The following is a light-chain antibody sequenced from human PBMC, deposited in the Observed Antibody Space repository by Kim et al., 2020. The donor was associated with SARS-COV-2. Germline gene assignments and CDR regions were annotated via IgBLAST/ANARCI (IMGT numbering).Light chain of an antibody. CDR1: QDISRW. CDR2: AAS. Sequence: DIQMTQSPPSVSVSVGDRVTITCRASQDISRWSAWYQQKPGKAPKLLIYAASTLQSGVPSRFSGSGSGTDFTLTISSLQPEDFATYYCQQSNKFPYTFGQGTKLEI. J-gene: IGKJ2*01. CDR3: QQSNKFPYT. V-gene: IGKV1-12*01.